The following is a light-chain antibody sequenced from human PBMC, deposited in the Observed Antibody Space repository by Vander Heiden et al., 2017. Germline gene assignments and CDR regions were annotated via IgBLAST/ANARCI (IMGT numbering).Light chain of an antibody. CDR2: AAS. CDR3: QQDNSYPFT. V-gene: IGKV1D-16*01. CDR1: RGISSW. Sequence: DIHMTQSPSPLSSSVGDRVTLTCRASRGISSWLAWYQQKPKKAPKSLIYAASSLQSGVTSRFSGSGSGTDFTLAISSLQPEDITTYYCQQDNSYPFTFGHGTKVDIK. J-gene: IGKJ3*01.